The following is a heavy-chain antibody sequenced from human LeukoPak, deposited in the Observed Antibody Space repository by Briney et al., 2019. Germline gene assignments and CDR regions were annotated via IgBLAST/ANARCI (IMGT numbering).Heavy chain of an antibody. Sequence: PSETLSLTCAVSGGSISSSNWWSWVRQPPGKGLEWIGEIYHSGSTNYNPSLESRVTISVDKSKNQFSLKLSSVTAADTAVYYCARGRSTYYYDSSGYYGYWGQGTLVTVSS. J-gene: IGHJ4*02. CDR3: ARGRSTYYYDSSGYYGY. V-gene: IGHV4-4*02. CDR1: GGSISSSNW. D-gene: IGHD3-22*01. CDR2: IYHSGST.